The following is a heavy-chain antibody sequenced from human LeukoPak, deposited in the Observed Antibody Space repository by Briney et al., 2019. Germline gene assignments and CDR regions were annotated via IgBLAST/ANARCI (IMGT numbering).Heavy chain of an antibody. V-gene: IGHV4-34*01. J-gene: IGHJ6*03. CDR3: ARDNSSGYYYPTYYYYYMDV. Sequence: SETLSLTCAVYGGSFSGYYWSWIRQPPGKGLEWIGEINHGGSTNYNPSLKSRVTISVDTSKNQFSLKLSSVTAADTAVYYCARDNSSGYYYPTYYYYYMDVWGKGTTVTVSS. CDR1: GGSFSGYY. D-gene: IGHD3-22*01. CDR2: INHGGST.